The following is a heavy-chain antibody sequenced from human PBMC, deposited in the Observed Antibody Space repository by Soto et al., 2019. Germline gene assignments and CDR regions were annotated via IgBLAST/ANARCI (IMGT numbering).Heavy chain of an antibody. V-gene: IGHV3-30-3*01. Sequence: QVQLVESGGGVVQPGRSLRLSCAASGFTFSSYAMHWVRHAPGKGLEWVAVISYDGSNKYYADSVKGRFTISRDNSKNTLYLQMNSLRAEDTAVYYCARDYYDSSGYFQPIDYWGQGTLVTVSS. CDR2: ISYDGSNK. D-gene: IGHD3-22*01. CDR1: GFTFSSYA. J-gene: IGHJ4*02. CDR3: ARDYYDSSGYFQPIDY.